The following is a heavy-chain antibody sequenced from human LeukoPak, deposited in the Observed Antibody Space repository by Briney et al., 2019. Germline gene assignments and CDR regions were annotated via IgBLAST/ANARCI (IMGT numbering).Heavy chain of an antibody. CDR3: ARAGRTYYDFWSGYYGDWFDP. V-gene: IGHV1-8*01. D-gene: IGHD3-3*01. CDR1: GYTFTSYV. Sequence: ASVKVSCKASGYTFTSYVINWVRQATGQGLEWMGWMNPNSGNTGYAQKFQGRVTMTRNTSISTAYMELSSLRSEDTAVYYCARAGRTYYDFWSGYYGDWFDPWGQGTLVTVSS. J-gene: IGHJ5*02. CDR2: MNPNSGNT.